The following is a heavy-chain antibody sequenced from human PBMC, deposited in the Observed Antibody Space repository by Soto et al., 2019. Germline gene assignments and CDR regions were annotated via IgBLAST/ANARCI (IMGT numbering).Heavy chain of an antibody. Sequence: GGSLRLSCTASGFTFRSYSMNWVRQAPGKGLEGVSYISSSSRAIYYADSVKGRFTVSRDNAKNSLYLQMNSLRAEDTAVYYCARDRGNYFDSSSPNDAFDLWGQGTMVTVSS. D-gene: IGHD3-22*01. CDR1: GFTFRSYS. CDR3: ARDRGNYFDSSSPNDAFDL. J-gene: IGHJ3*01. CDR2: ISSSSRAI. V-gene: IGHV3-48*01.